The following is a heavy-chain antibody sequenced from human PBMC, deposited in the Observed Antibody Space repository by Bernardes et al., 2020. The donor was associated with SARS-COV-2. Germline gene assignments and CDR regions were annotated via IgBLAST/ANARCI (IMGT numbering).Heavy chain of an antibody. CDR3: ARDLSKAVAGTFEVFSNWFDP. Sequence: ASVKVSCKASGYTFTNYYLHWVRQAPGQGQEWMGIINPSGGSTSYAQKFQGRVTMTRDTSTSTVYMELSSLRSEDTAVYYCARDLSKAVAGTFEVFSNWFDPWGQGTLVTVSS. J-gene: IGHJ5*02. CDR2: INPSGGST. D-gene: IGHD6-13*01. V-gene: IGHV1-46*01. CDR1: GYTFTNYY.